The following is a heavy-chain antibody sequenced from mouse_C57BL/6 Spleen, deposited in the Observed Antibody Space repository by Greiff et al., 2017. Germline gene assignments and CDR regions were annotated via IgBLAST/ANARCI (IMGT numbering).Heavy chain of an antibody. CDR1: GYTFTDYN. V-gene: IGHV1-22*01. Sequence: VQLQQSGPELVKPGASVKMSCKASGYTFTDYNMHWVKQSHGKSLEWIGYINPNNGGTSYNQKFKGKATLTVNKSSSTAYMELRSLTSEDSAVYYCARAYCCGSRGSYFDCWGQGTTLTVSS. J-gene: IGHJ2*01. CDR3: ARAYCCGSRGSYFDC. D-gene: IGHD1-1*01. CDR2: INPNNGGT.